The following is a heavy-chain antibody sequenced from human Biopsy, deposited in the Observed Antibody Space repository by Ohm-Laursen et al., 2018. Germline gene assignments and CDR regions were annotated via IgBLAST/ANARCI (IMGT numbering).Heavy chain of an antibody. CDR1: SYTFTDYN. Sequence: ASVKVSCKASSYTFTDYNIHWMRQAPGQGLQWLGYINCKTGATNYAQKFQGTVTMTRDTSISTAYLALGSLRSADTAIYYCARDPLNGHKHFDYWGQGSLVTVSS. D-gene: IGHD2-8*01. CDR2: INCKTGAT. V-gene: IGHV1-2*02. J-gene: IGHJ4*02. CDR3: ARDPLNGHKHFDY.